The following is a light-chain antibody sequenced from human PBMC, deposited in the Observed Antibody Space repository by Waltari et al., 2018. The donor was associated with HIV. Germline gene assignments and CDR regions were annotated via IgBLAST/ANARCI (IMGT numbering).Light chain of an antibody. J-gene: IGLJ1*01. V-gene: IGLV1-47*01. Sequence: QSVLTQPPSASGTPGQRVTISCSGRSSNLGSQNVTWYQQLPGTAPKPLIYRNNQRPSGVPDRFSGSKSGTSASLSISGLRSEDEADYYCAAWDDSLSGYVFGTGTKVTVL. CDR3: AAWDDSLSGYV. CDR2: RNN. CDR1: SSNLGSQN.